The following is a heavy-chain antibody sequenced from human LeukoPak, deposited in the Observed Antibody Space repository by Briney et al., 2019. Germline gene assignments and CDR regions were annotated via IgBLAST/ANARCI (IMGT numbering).Heavy chain of an antibody. D-gene: IGHD3-22*01. CDR2: MNPNSGNT. CDR3: ATMIVVVTRRTFDY. J-gene: IGHJ4*02. Sequence: ASVKVSCKASGYTFTSYDINWVRQATGQGLEWMGWMNPNSGNTGFAQKFQGRVTMTEDTSTDTAYMELSSLRSEDTAVYYCATMIVVVTRRTFDYWGQGTLVTVSS. CDR1: GYTFTSYD. V-gene: IGHV1-8*01.